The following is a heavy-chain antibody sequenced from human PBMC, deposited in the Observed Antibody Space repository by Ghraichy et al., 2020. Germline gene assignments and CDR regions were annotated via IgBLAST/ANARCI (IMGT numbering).Heavy chain of an antibody. CDR3: ARATIGDGMDV. D-gene: IGHD3-16*01. Sequence: SETLSLTCAVYGGSFSDYYWTWIRQPPGKELEWIGEINHSGSSQYNPSLKSRVTISVNTSKKQFSLKLSSVTAADTALYYCARATIGDGMDVWGQGTTVTVSS. J-gene: IGHJ6*02. CDR1: GGSFSDYY. CDR2: INHSGSS. V-gene: IGHV4-34*01.